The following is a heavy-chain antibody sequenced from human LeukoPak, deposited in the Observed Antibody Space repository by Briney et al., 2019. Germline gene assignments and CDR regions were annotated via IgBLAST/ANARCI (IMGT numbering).Heavy chain of an antibody. Sequence: ASVKVSFKASGYTFTSYSISWVRQAPGQGLEWMGWISAYNGNTISAQKVKGRVTMTTDTSTSTAYMELRSLKSDDTAVYYCARASYCSDGSCYSDYWGQGTLVTVSS. D-gene: IGHD2-15*01. CDR1: GYTFTSYS. CDR3: ARASYCSDGSCYSDY. V-gene: IGHV1-18*01. J-gene: IGHJ4*02. CDR2: ISAYNGNT.